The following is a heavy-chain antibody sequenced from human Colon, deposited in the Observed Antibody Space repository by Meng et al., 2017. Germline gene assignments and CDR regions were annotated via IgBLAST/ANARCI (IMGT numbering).Heavy chain of an antibody. Sequence: SETLSLTCTVSGGSLTTYYWSWVRQPADKGLEWIGRISTSGSTKYTPSLESRVTMSVDTSKNILSLKLNSVTAADTAVYYCARASTITGRAFDVWGQGTMVTVSS. D-gene: IGHD5-24*01. V-gene: IGHV4-4*07. CDR1: GGSLTTYY. CDR2: ISTSGST. CDR3: ARASTITGRAFDV. J-gene: IGHJ3*01.